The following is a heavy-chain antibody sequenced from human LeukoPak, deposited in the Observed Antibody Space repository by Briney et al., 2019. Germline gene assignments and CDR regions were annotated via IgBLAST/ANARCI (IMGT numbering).Heavy chain of an antibody. J-gene: IGHJ5*02. V-gene: IGHV3-30*02. CDR3: ATSTPVFP. D-gene: IGHD2-8*01. CDR1: GFNFTHYG. CDR2: IRYDGSNK. Sequence: HPGGSLRLSCAASGFNFTHYGMHWVRQTPGKGLERVAFIRYDGSNKYYVDSVKGRFTISRDNSKKMLYLQMSNLKVADTAVYYCATSTPVFPWGQGILVTVSS.